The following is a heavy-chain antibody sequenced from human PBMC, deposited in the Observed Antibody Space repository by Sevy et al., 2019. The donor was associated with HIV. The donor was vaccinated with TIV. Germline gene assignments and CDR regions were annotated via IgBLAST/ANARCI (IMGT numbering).Heavy chain of an antibody. CDR2: ISHDGINE. D-gene: IGHD1-26*01. CDR1: GFSFSYYG. CDR3: ANAYSGSYSHSYLYALDV. J-gene: IGHJ6*02. V-gene: IGHV3-30*18. Sequence: GGSLRLSCIGSGFSFSYYGIHWVRQSPGKALDWVALISHDGINEYYADSVKGRLTISRDNSKNTVYLEMNSLRNEDTAIYFCANAYSGSYSHSYLYALDVWGQGTTVTVSS.